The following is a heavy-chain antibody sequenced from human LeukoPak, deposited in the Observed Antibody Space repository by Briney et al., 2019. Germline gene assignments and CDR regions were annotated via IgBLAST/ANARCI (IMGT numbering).Heavy chain of an antibody. J-gene: IGHJ3*02. CDR2: IYTSGST. D-gene: IGHD3-10*01. Sequence: SETLSLTCTVSGGSISSYYWSWIRQPAGKGLEWIGRIYTSGSTNYNPSLKSRVTMSVDTSKSQFSLKLSSVTAADTAVYYCASKGTLFFDDAFDIWGQGTMVTVSS. CDR3: ASKGTLFFDDAFDI. V-gene: IGHV4-4*07. CDR1: GGSISSYY.